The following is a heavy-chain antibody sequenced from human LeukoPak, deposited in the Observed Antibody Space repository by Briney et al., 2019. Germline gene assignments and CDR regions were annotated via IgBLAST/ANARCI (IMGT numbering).Heavy chain of an antibody. CDR1: GFTFNSYW. CDR3: ARGAFSIFY. CDR2: IKQDGSET. Sequence: GGSLRLSCAASGFTFNSYWMSWVRQAPGKGLECVANIKQDGSETYYVDSVKGRCTISRDNAKNSLYLQMNSLRAGDTAVYYCARGAFSIFYWGQGTLVTVSS. V-gene: IGHV3-7*03. J-gene: IGHJ4*02. D-gene: IGHD3-3*02.